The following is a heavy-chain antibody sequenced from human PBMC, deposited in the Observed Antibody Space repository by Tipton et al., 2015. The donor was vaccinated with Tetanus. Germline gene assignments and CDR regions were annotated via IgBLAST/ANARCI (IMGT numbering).Heavy chain of an antibody. CDR2: VYYTGST. CDR1: GGSISSGTFY. V-gene: IGHV4-39*01. Sequence: LRLSCTVSGGSISSGTFYWDWLRQPPGKPLEWIGNVYYTGSTLQNPSLKGRVTMSLDRSKNQFYLKLRSVTAEDTAVYYCSRSVVNWCDPWGQGTLVTVSS. D-gene: IGHD2-21*01. CDR3: SRSVVNWCDP. J-gene: IGHJ5*02.